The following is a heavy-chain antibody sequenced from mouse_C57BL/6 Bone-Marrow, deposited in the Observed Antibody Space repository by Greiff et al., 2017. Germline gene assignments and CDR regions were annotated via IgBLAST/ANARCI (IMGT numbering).Heavy chain of an antibody. V-gene: IGHV1-19*01. D-gene: IGHD4-1*01. CDR3: AATWDWYFYV. J-gene: IGHJ1*03. CDR2: INPYNGGT. CDR1: GYTFTDYY. Sequence: EVQLQQSGPVLVKPGASVKMSCKASGYTFTDYYMNWVKQSHGKSLEWIGVINPYNGGTSYNQKFKGKATLTVDKSSSTAYMELNSLTSDDSAVYYCAATWDWYFYVWGTGTTVTVSS.